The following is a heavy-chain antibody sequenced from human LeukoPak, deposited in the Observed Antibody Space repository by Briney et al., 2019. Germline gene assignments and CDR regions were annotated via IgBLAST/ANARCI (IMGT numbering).Heavy chain of an antibody. V-gene: IGHV4-4*08. Sequence: SETLSLTCTVSGGSISSYYWSWIRQPPGKGLEWIGYIYSSGNTNYNASLKSRVTISVDTSKSQFSLKLSSVTAADTAVYYCASNMVRGAWTDVFDYWGQGTLVTVSS. CDR3: ASNMVRGAWTDVFDY. CDR2: IYSSGNT. J-gene: IGHJ4*02. CDR1: GGSISSYY. D-gene: IGHD3-10*01.